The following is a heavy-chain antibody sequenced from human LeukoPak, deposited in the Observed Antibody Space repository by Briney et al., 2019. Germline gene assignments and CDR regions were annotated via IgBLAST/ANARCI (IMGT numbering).Heavy chain of an antibody. CDR1: GFTFSSYG. CDR3: ARVGYCSGGSCYLFDY. V-gene: IGHV3-21*01. J-gene: IGHJ4*02. D-gene: IGHD2-15*01. CDR2: ISSSSSYI. Sequence: GGSLRLSCAASGFTFSSYGMHWVRQAPGKGLEWVSSISSSSSYIYYADSVKGRFTISRDNAKNSLYLQMNSLRAEDTAAYYCARVGYCSGGSCYLFDYWGQGTLVTVSS.